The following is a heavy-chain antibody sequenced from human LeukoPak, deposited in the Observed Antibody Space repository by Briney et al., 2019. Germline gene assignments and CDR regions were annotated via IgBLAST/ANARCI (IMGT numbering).Heavy chain of an antibody. CDR1: GGSISSGGYY. V-gene: IGHV4-31*03. Sequence: SQTLSLTCTVSGGSISSGGYYWSWIRQHPGKGLEWIGYIYYSGSTYYNPSLKSRVTISVDTSKNQFSLKLSSVTAADTAVYYCARDRYSSSYGKDVWGKGTTVTVSS. D-gene: IGHD6-13*01. CDR2: IYYSGST. CDR3: ARDRYSSSYGKDV. J-gene: IGHJ6*04.